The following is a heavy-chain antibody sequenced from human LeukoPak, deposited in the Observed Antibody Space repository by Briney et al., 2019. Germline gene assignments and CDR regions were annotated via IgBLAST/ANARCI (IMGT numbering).Heavy chain of an antibody. CDR2: INHSGST. V-gene: IGHV4-34*01. D-gene: IGHD2-8*01. Sequence: PSETLSLTCAVYGGSFSGYYWSWIRQPPGKGLEWIGEINHSGSTNYNPSLKSRVTISVDTSKNQFSLKLSSVTAADTAVYYCARGYCTNGVCSLPNYMDVWGKGTTVTVSS. J-gene: IGHJ6*03. CDR3: ARGYCTNGVCSLPNYMDV. CDR1: GGSFSGYY.